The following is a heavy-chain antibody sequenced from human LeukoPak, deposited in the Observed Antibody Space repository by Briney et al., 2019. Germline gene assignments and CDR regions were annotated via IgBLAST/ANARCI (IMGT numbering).Heavy chain of an antibody. D-gene: IGHD3-22*01. CDR1: GGSISSSSYY. V-gene: IGHV4-39*07. Sequence: SETLSLTCTVSGGSISSSSYYWGWIRQPPGKGLEWIGSIYYSGSTYYNPSLKSRVTISVDTSKNQFSLKLSSVTAADMAVYYCASKGTSSGYDYWGQGTLVTVSS. CDR3: ASKGTSSGYDY. CDR2: IYYSGST. J-gene: IGHJ4*02.